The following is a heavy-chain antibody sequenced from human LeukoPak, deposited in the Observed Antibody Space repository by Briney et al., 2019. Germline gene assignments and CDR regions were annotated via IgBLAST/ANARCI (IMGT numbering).Heavy chain of an antibody. D-gene: IGHD1-26*01. CDR2: IYYNGST. CDR1: GGPISRGGYY. J-gene: IGHJ4*02. V-gene: IGHV4-31*03. CDR3: ARGADAYSGSYVESRYYFDY. Sequence: SQTLSPTCTFSGGPISRGGYYWSWIRPHPREGLGWVWDIYYNGSTYYNPSLKSRVTISVDTSKNQFSLKLSSVTAADTAVYYCARGADAYSGSYVESRYYFDYWGQGTLVTVSS.